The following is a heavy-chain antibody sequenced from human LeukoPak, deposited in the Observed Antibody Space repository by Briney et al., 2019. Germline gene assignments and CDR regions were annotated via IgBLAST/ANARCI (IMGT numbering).Heavy chain of an antibody. CDR3: ARPLRPQYGMDV. Sequence: SETLSLTCAVYGGSFSGYYWSWIRQPPGKGLEWIGEINHSGSTNYNPSLKSRVTISVDTSKNQFSLKLSSVTAADTAVYYCARPLRPQYGMDVWGQGTTVTVSS. CDR1: GGSFSGYY. V-gene: IGHV4-34*01. J-gene: IGHJ6*02. CDR2: INHSGST.